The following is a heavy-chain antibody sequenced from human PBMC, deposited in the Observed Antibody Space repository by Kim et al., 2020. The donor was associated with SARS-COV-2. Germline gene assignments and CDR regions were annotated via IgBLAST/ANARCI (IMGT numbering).Heavy chain of an antibody. J-gene: IGHJ4*02. V-gene: IGHV4-30-2*04. D-gene: IGHD4-17*01. CDR3: ARRKALELYGDYYYFDY. Sequence: LKSRVSISVDTSKSHFSLKLSSVTAADTAVYYCARRKALELYGDYYYFDYWGQGTLVTVSS.